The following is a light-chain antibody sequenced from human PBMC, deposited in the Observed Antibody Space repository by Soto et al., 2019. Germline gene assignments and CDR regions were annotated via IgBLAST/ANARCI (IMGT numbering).Light chain of an antibody. V-gene: IGKV1-5*03. Sequence: DIQMSLSPSTLTASVGDRVTITCRASQSISSWLAWYQQKPGKAPKLLIYKASSLESGVPSRFSGSGSGTEVTLTISSLQPDDFATYYCQQYNSFPYTFGQGTKLEIK. CDR2: KAS. J-gene: IGKJ2*01. CDR1: QSISSW. CDR3: QQYNSFPYT.